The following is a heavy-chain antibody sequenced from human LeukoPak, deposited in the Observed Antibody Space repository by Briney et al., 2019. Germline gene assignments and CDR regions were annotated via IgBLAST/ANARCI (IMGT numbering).Heavy chain of an antibody. CDR1: AFTFTNFG. CDR3: AKGGSGSYYYYNGMDV. J-gene: IGHJ6*02. D-gene: IGHD3-10*01. Sequence: PGGSLRLSCAASAFTFTNFGMTWVRQAPGKGLEWVSDISSSGGNTYYADSVKGRFTISRDNSKNTLYLQMNSLRAEDTAIHYCAKGGSGSYYYYNGMDVWGQGTTVTVSS. V-gene: IGHV3-23*01. CDR2: ISSSGGNT.